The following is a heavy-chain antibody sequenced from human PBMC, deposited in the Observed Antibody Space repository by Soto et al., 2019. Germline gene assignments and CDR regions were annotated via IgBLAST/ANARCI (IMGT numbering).Heavy chain of an antibody. CDR2: ISGSGGST. CDR3: ANDKGSRWSEIDY. J-gene: IGHJ4*02. D-gene: IGHD6-13*01. CDR1: GFTFSNYA. Sequence: EVQLLESGGGLVQPGGSLRLSCAASGFTFSNYAVTWVRQAPGKGLEWVSTISGSGGSTYYADSVKGRFTISRDNSKTTLYLQMNSLRAEDTAVYYCANDKGSRWSEIDYWGQGTLVTVSS. V-gene: IGHV3-23*01.